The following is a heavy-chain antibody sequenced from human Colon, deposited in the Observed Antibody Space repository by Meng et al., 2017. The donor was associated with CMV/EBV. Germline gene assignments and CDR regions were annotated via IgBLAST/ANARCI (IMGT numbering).Heavy chain of an antibody. CDR3: GRDRLGGIDY. D-gene: IGHD3-16*01. Sequence: GGSLSPSGVTSGIIFDGYAMHWFRQAPGKGLEWLAVKSADGSLEKYADSVQGRFIISRVNSEKSVFLQMYNLRSDDTAVYYCGRDRLGGIDYWGQGTLVTVSS. V-gene: IGHV3-30*04. CDR1: GIIFDGYA. CDR2: KSADGSLE. J-gene: IGHJ4*02.